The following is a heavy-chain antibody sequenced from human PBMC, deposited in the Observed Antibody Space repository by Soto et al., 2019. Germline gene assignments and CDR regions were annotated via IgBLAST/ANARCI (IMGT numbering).Heavy chain of an antibody. CDR1: GVSINSPDFF. D-gene: IGHD4-17*01. V-gene: IGHV4-61*08. Sequence: QVQLQESGPGLVKPSETLSLTCSVSGVSINSPDFFCSWIRQPPGKRLEWIGYVFKTGATNYNPSLRSRVTISMDTSKNQFSLRLNSVTAADTAVYYCARRAHGGYQWGQGTLVTVSS. J-gene: IGHJ4*02. CDR3: ARRAHGGYQ. CDR2: VFKTGAT.